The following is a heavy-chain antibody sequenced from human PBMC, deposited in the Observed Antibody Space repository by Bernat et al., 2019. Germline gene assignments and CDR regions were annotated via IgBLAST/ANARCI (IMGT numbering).Heavy chain of an antibody. CDR2: IYHSGST. J-gene: IGHJ4*02. Sequence: QVQLQESGPGLVKPSETLSLTCAVSGYSISSGYYWGWIRQPPGKGLEWIGSIYHSGSTYYNPSLKSRVTISVDTSKNQFSLKLSSVTAADTAVYYCAREAVKPLDYCDYWGQGTLVTVSS. V-gene: IGHV4-38-2*02. CDR1: GYSISSGYY. CDR3: AREAVKPLDYCDY. D-gene: IGHD1-14*01.